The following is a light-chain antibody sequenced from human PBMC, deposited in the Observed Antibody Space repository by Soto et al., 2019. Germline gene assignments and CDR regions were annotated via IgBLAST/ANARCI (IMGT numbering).Light chain of an antibody. J-gene: IGKJ1*01. V-gene: IGKV3-11*01. CDR2: DAS. Sequence: EIVLTQSPATLSLSPGERATLSCRASQSVSSYLAWYQQKPGQPPRLLIYDASNRATGIPARLSGSGSGTEFTLTISSLETEDFATYSCLQHNSYPWTFGQGTKVEIK. CDR1: QSVSSY. CDR3: LQHNSYPWT.